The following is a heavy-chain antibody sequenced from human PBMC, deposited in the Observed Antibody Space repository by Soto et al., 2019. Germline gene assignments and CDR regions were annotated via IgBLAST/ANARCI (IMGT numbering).Heavy chain of an antibody. Sequence: QVQVVQSGAEVKKPESSVKVSCKPSGGTFNTYTVNWVRLAPGHGLEWMGRFIPILDMANYAQKFQDRVTTTADRSTFTAYMEPNSLTSDETAVYYCAITYCRDNSCPRDFDFWGPGTRVTVSS. D-gene: IGHD2-21*01. CDR2: FIPILDMA. J-gene: IGHJ4*01. CDR1: GGTFNTYT. V-gene: IGHV1-69*02. CDR3: AITYCRDNSCPRDFDF.